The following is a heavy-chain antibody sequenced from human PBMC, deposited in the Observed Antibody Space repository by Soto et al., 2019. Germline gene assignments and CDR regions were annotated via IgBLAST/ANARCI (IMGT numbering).Heavy chain of an antibody. CDR2: SIPIFGTA. CDR3: ARGRGYSGDDHYYYFDMDV. Sequence: VKVSCKASGGTFYNYPITWVRQAPGQGLEWMGGSIPIFGTANYAQKFQGRVTISVDESTSTAYMELSSLRSEDTAVYYCARGRGYSGDDHYYYFDMDVWGQGTTVTVSS. V-gene: IGHV1-69*13. J-gene: IGHJ6*02. D-gene: IGHD5-12*01. CDR1: GGTFYNYP.